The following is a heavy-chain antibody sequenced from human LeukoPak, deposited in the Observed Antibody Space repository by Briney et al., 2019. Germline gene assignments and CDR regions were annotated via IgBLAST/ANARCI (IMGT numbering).Heavy chain of an antibody. CDR2: ISKDGSNT. D-gene: IGHD5-18*01. J-gene: IGHJ4*02. CDR3: AKDIAQGYTFGSIEQDY. Sequence: GGSLRLSCAASGFTFSSKAMHWVRQAPGKGLEWVAVISKDGSNTYYADSVKGRFTISRDNSRNTLYLQMNSLRAEDTAVYYCAKDIAQGYTFGSIEQDYWGQGTLVTVSS. CDR1: GFTFSSKA. V-gene: IGHV3-30*18.